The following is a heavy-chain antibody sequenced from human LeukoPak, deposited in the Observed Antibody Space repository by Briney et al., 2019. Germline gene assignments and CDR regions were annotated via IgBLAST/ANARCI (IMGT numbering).Heavy chain of an antibody. D-gene: IGHD3-22*01. Sequence: ASVKVSCKASGYTFTSYGNSWVRQAPGQGLEWMGWISAYNGNTNYAQKLQGRVTMTTDTSTSTAYMELRSLRSDDTAVYYCARDPSQYYDSSGYYNLDYWGQGTLVTVSS. J-gene: IGHJ4*02. CDR1: GYTFTSYG. CDR2: ISAYNGNT. V-gene: IGHV1-18*01. CDR3: ARDPSQYYDSSGYYNLDY.